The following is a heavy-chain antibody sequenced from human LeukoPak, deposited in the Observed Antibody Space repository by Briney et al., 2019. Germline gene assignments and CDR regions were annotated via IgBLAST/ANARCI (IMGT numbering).Heavy chain of an antibody. CDR2: INHSGST. CDR1: GGSFSGYY. CDR3: ARGGNYDFWSGYQILFDY. D-gene: IGHD3-3*01. J-gene: IGHJ4*02. V-gene: IGHV4-34*01. Sequence: PSETLSLTCAVYGGSFSGYYWSWIRQPPGKGLEWIGEINHSGSTNYNPSLKSRVTISVDTSKNQFSLKLSSVTAADTAVYYCARGGNYDFWSGYQILFDYWGQETLVTVYS.